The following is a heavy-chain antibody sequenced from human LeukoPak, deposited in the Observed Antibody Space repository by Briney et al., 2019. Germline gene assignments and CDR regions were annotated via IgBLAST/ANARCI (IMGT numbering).Heavy chain of an antibody. Sequence: PSETLSLTCAVYGGSFSGYYWSWIRQPPGKGLEWIGEINHSGSTNYNPSLKSRVTISVDTSKNQFSLKLSSVTAADTAVYYCARGRKSSGWYFFSAFDIWGQGTMVTVSS. CDR3: ARGRKSSGWYFFSAFDI. CDR1: GGSFSGYY. CDR2: INHSGST. V-gene: IGHV4-34*01. D-gene: IGHD6-19*01. J-gene: IGHJ3*02.